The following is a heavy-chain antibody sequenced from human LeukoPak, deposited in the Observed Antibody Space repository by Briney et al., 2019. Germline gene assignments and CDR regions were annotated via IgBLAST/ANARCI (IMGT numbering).Heavy chain of an antibody. CDR1: GGSISSYY. CDR2: VENTGST. Sequence: PSETLSLTCTVSGGSISSYYWSWIRQPPGKGLEWIGNVENTGSTNYNPSLESRVTISVDTSKNHFSLRLSSVTAADTAVYYCARAVGDSGHGRYFDYWGQGTLVTVSS. V-gene: IGHV4-59*01. J-gene: IGHJ4*02. CDR3: ARAVGDSGHGRYFDY. D-gene: IGHD5-12*01.